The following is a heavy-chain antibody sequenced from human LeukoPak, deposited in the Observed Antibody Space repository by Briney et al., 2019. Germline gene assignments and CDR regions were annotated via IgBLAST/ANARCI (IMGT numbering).Heavy chain of an antibody. Sequence: SETLSLTCTVSGGSISSGDYYWSWIRQPPGQGLEWIGYIYYSGSTYYNPSLKSRVTISVDTSKNQFSLKLSSVTAADTAVYYCARGGYYSSGSYYTLSVFDPWGQGTLVTVSS. J-gene: IGHJ5*02. CDR2: IYYSGST. V-gene: IGHV4-30-4*01. CDR1: GGSISSGDYY. D-gene: IGHD3-10*01. CDR3: ARGGYYSSGSYYTLSVFDP.